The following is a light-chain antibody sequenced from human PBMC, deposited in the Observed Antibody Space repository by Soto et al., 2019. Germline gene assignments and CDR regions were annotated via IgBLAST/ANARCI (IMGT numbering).Light chain of an antibody. CDR2: DVS. CDR3: KSYTSGSTYV. CDR1: SSDVGGYNY. Sequence: QSALTQPASVSGSPGQSIAISCTGTSSDVGGYNYVSWYQQHPGKAPKLMIFDVSNRPSGVSNRFSGSKSGDTASLTISGLQAEDEADYYCKSYTSGSTYVFGTGTKLTVL. V-gene: IGLV2-14*01. J-gene: IGLJ1*01.